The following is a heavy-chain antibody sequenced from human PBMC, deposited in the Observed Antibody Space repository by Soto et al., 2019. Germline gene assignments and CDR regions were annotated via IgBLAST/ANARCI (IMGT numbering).Heavy chain of an antibody. Sequence: QVQLLESGGGVVQPGRSLRLSCAASGFTFSSYGMHWVRQAPGKGWEGGAVLGYDGSNKYYADSVKGRFTISRDNSKNTLYLQMNSLRAEDTAVYYCAREGVIAAAGTNYYYYYMDVWGKGTTVTVSS. CDR1: GFTFSSYG. J-gene: IGHJ6*03. CDR2: LGYDGSNK. D-gene: IGHD6-13*01. V-gene: IGHV3-33*01. CDR3: AREGVIAAAGTNYYYYYMDV.